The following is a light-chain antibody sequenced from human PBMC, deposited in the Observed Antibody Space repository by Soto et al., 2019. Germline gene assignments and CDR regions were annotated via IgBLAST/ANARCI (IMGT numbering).Light chain of an antibody. CDR3: CSYAGIHVV. CDR1: SSDVGGYNY. Sequence: QSVLTQPRSVSGSPGQSVTISCTGTSSDVGGYNYVSWYQQYPGKAPKLMIYDVSGRPSGVPDRFSGSKSGKTASLTISGLQAEDEADYYCCSYAGIHVVFGGGTKLTVL. CDR2: DVS. J-gene: IGLJ2*01. V-gene: IGLV2-11*01.